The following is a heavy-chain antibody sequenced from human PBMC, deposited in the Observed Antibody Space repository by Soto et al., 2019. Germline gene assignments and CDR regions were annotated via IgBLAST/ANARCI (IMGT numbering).Heavy chain of an antibody. D-gene: IGHD4-17*01. CDR3: ARGLYGGGAS. CDR2: IDPSGST. Sequence: QVRLQQWGAELLKPSETLSLTCGVYGGSFSGSYWSWIRQPPGEGLEWIGEIDPSGSTNYSPSLKSRATISADTSKNQFYLKLTSVIAADTAVSYCARGLYGGGASWGQGTLVTVSS. V-gene: IGHV4-34*01. CDR1: GGSFSGSY. J-gene: IGHJ5*02.